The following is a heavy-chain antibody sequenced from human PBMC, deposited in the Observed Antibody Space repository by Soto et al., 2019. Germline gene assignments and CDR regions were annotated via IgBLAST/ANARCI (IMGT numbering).Heavy chain of an antibody. CDR1: GYTFDTYG. V-gene: IGHV3-30-3*01. Sequence: GGSLRLSCVASGYTFDTYGIHWVRQAPGKGLQWVALISYEGSNTYYADSVRGRFTISRDNSKNTLYLQMNTLRPEDTGLYYCARVTPGNNLYYFSGLDFWGQGTSVTVSS. D-gene: IGHD1-1*01. CDR3: ARVTPGNNLYYFSGLDF. CDR2: ISYEGSNT. J-gene: IGHJ6*02.